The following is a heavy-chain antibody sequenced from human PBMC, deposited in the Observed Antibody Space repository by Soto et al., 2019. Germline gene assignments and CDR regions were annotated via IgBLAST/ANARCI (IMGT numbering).Heavy chain of an antibody. CDR1: GFSVSSNY. D-gene: IGHD5-18*01. CDR3: ARDSTWIPYYHYGMDV. V-gene: IGHV3-53*01. Sequence: EVQLVESGGGLIQPGGSLRLSCAASGFSVSSNYMSWVRQAPGKGLEWVSVIYGGGNTHYADSVKGRFTISRDNSKNTLYLQMNSLRAEDTAVYYCARDSTWIPYYHYGMDVWGQGTTVTVSS. J-gene: IGHJ6*02. CDR2: IYGGGNT.